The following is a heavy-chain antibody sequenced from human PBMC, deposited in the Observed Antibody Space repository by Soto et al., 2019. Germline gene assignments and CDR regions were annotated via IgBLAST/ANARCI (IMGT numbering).Heavy chain of an antibody. CDR3: ARDWSSSWPYNWFDP. V-gene: IGHV1-2*02. J-gene: IGHJ5*02. CDR1: GYTFTGDY. CDR2: INPNSGGT. Sequence: ASVKVSCKASGYTFTGDYMHWVRQAPGQGLEWMGWINPNSGGTNYAQKFQGRVTMTRDTSISTAYMELSRLRSDDTAVYYCARDWSSSWPYNWFDPWGQGTLVTVSS. D-gene: IGHD6-13*01.